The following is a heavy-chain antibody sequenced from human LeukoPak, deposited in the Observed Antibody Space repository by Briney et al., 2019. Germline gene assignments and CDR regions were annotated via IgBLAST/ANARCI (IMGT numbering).Heavy chain of an antibody. CDR3: ARDVAGARSY. CDR1: GFTFGNYW. CDR2: IDTDGRTT. Sequence: GGSLRLSCVASGFTFGNYWMMWVRQAPGKGLVWVSRIDTDGRTTNYADSVRGRFTIYRDNVQNTLYLQMNSLTAEDTAVYYCARDVAGARSYWGQGALVSVSS. J-gene: IGHJ4*02. D-gene: IGHD3-10*01. V-gene: IGHV3-74*01.